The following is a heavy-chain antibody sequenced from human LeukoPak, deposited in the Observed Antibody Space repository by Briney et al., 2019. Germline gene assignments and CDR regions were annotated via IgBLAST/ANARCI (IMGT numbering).Heavy chain of an antibody. J-gene: IGHJ6*03. V-gene: IGHV3-48*03. CDR1: GFTFSSYE. Sequence: GGSMRLSCAASGFTFSSYEMNWVRQAPGKGLEWVSYISSSGSTIYYADSVKGRFTISRDNAKNSLYLQMNSLRAEDTAVYYCARAFQELPQLYYYYYMDVWGKGTTVTVSS. CDR3: ARAFQELPQLYYYYYMDV. D-gene: IGHD6-13*01. CDR2: ISSSGSTI.